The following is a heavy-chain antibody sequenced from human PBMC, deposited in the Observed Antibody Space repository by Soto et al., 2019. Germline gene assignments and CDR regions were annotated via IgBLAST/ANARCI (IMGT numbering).Heavy chain of an antibody. CDR1: GFTFDDYS. Sequence: EVQLVESGGGLVQPGRSLRLSCAASGFTFDDYSMHWVRQAPGKGLEWVSGISWNSGSIGYADSVKGRFTISRDNAKNSLYLQMNSLRAEDTAFYYCAKDKGALWSTFGGAIEDHWGQGTLVTVSS. D-gene: IGHD3-16*01. CDR3: AKDKGALWSTFGGAIEDH. J-gene: IGHJ4*02. V-gene: IGHV3-9*01. CDR2: ISWNSGSI.